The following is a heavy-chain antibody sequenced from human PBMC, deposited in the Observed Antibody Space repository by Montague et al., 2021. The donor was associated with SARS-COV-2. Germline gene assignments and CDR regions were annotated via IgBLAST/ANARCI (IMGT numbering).Heavy chain of an antibody. CDR3: ARRGSSVWGVTVSAELDY. V-gene: IGHV4-34*01. CDR2: INQSGRT. CDR1: GWSFSGYY. J-gene: IGHJ4*02. D-gene: IGHD3-10*01. Sequence: ETLSLTCAVYGWSFSGYYWSWFRQPPEKGLAWIGEINQSGRTNNNPSLKSRVIISVDTSKNQFSLKLSSVTAADTGVYYCARRGSSVWGVTVSAELDYWGEGTLVIVSS.